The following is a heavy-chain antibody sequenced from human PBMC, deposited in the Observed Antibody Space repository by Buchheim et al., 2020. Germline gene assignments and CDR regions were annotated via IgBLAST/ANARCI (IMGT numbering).Heavy chain of an antibody. V-gene: IGHV1-46*01. Sequence: QVQLVQSGAEVKKPGASVKVSCQASGYTFTSYYIHWVRQAPGQGLEWMGVIQPGAGRTTYAQQFQGRVTVTRDTYTHTVYMDLSSLRSEDTAVYYCARTHGHWGQGTL. CDR1: GYTFTSYY. CDR3: ARTHGH. D-gene: IGHD2-8*01. J-gene: IGHJ4*02. CDR2: IQPGAGRT.